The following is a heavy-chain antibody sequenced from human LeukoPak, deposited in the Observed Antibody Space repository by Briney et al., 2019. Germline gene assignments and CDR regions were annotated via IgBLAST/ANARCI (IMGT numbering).Heavy chain of an antibody. V-gene: IGHV3-21*01. CDR2: ISRGSSDI. CDR1: GFSFRSYT. J-gene: IGHJ3*02. CDR3: ARDGLGYYDTRGAFDI. D-gene: IGHD3-22*01. Sequence: GGSLRLSCAASGFSFRSYTMNWVRQAPGKGLEWFSFISRGSSDIYYSDSLKGRFTISRDDAKNSLYLQMNSLRAEDTAVYYCARDGLGYYDTRGAFDIWGQGTMVTVSS.